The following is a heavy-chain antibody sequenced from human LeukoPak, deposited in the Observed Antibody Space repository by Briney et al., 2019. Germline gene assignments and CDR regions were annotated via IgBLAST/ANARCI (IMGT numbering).Heavy chain of an antibody. V-gene: IGHV3-48*03. Sequence: GSLRLSCAASGFTFSSYEMNWVRQAPGKGLEWVSYISSSGSTICYADSVKGRFTISRDNAKNSLYLQMNSLRAEDTAVYYCARECCSSTSCYTPCDAFDIWGQGTMVTVSS. J-gene: IGHJ3*02. CDR3: ARECCSSTSCYTPCDAFDI. CDR2: ISSSGSTI. CDR1: GFTFSSYE. D-gene: IGHD2-2*02.